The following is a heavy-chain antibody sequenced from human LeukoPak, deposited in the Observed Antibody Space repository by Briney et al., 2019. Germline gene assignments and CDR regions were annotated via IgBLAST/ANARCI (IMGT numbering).Heavy chain of an antibody. CDR1: GGTFSSYA. Sequence: ASVKVSCKASGGTFSSYAISWVRQAPGQGLEWMGGIIPIFGPANYAQKFQGRDTITTDESTSTAYMELSSLRSEDTAVYYCARGYYYDSSGYYVGDYYYMDVWGKGTTVTVSS. V-gene: IGHV1-69*05. J-gene: IGHJ6*03. CDR3: ARGYYYDSSGYYVGDYYYMDV. CDR2: IIPIFGPA. D-gene: IGHD3-22*01.